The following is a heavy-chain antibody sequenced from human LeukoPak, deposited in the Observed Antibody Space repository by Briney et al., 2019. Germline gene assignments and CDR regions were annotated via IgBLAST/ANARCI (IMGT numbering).Heavy chain of an antibody. Sequence: GGSLRLSCAASGFTFSSYAMNWVRQAPGRGLGWVSGFSGSGGTTYYADSVKGRFTISRGNSKNTLYLQMNSLRAEDTAVYYCANGNRCTSPNCLGYYYFYMDVWGKGTTVTVSS. V-gene: IGHV3-23*01. CDR3: ANGNRCTSPNCLGYYYFYMDV. CDR2: FSGSGGTT. D-gene: IGHD2-8*01. CDR1: GFTFSSYA. J-gene: IGHJ6*03.